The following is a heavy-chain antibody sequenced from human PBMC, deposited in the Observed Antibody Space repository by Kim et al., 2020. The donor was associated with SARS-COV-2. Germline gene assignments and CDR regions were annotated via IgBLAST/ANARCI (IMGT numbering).Heavy chain of an antibody. Sequence: ASVKVSCKTSGYTFTDYYMYWVRQAPGQGLEWMGRINSNSGGTNYAQKFQGRVTMTRDTSISTAYMEVSRLTSDDTAVYYRARGGSSGWYFLDYWGQGTLVTVSS. J-gene: IGHJ4*02. D-gene: IGHD6-19*01. CDR2: INSNSGGT. CDR1: GYTFTDYY. V-gene: IGHV1-2*06. CDR3: ARGGSSGWYFLDY.